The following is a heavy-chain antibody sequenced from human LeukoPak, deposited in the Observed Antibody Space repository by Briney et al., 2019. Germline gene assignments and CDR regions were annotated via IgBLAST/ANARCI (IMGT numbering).Heavy chain of an antibody. D-gene: IGHD2-8*01. CDR2: IYYSGST. V-gene: IGHV4-39*01. CDR1: GGSISSSSYY. J-gene: IGHJ4*02. Sequence: SETLSLTCTVSGGSISSSSYYWGWIRQPPGKGLEWIGSIYYSGSTYYNPSLKSRVTISVDTSKNQFSLKLSSVTAADTAVYYCARRPSRGVQRTFDYWGQGTLVTVSS. CDR3: ARRPSRGVQRTFDY.